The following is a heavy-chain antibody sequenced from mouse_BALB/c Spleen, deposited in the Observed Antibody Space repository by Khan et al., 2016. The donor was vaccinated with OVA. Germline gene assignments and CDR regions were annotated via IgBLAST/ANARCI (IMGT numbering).Heavy chain of an antibody. V-gene: IGHV1S56*01. CDR2: IYPGDGST. CDR1: YYTVTAYD. D-gene: IGHD2-4*01. J-gene: IGHJ4*01. Sequence: QVQLQQSGPELVKPGASVKISCKASYYTVTAYDINWVKQRPGQGLEWIGWIYPGDGSTKYNENFKGKATLTADTSSNTACMGLTSMTSEESAVYFCARAGLRGVAMDYWGQGTSVSVSS. CDR3: ARAGLRGVAMDY.